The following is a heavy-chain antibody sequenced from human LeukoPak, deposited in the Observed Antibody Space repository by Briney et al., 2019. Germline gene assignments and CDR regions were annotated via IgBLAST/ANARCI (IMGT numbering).Heavy chain of an antibody. Sequence: SETLSLTCAVSGFSISSGYYWGWIRQSPGKGLEWIGTIYHSGSTFYNPSLKSRVTISVDTSRNQFSLKLNSATAADTAVYYCARSIAVAGGNFDYWGQGTLVTVSS. CDR1: GFSISSGYY. V-gene: IGHV4-38-2*01. CDR3: ARSIAVAGGNFDY. D-gene: IGHD6-19*01. J-gene: IGHJ4*02. CDR2: IYHSGST.